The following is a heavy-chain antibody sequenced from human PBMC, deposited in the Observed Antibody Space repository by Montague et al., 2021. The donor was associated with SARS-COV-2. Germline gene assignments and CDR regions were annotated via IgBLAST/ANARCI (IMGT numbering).Heavy chain of an antibody. CDR3: ARAGYSSGYDY. V-gene: IGHV3-74*01. D-gene: IGHD6-19*01. Sequence: SLRLSCAASGFTFSSDWMHWVRQASGKGPVWISRINPDGGHTDSAHFVRGRFTTSRDNTKNLLFLQMNSLSVEDTAVYYCARAGYSSGYDYWGQGTLVTVSS. CDR2: INPDGGHT. J-gene: IGHJ4*02. CDR1: GFTFSSDW.